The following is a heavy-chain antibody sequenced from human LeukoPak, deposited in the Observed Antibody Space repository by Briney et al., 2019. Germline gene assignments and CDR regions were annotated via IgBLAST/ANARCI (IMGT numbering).Heavy chain of an antibody. J-gene: IGHJ4*02. CDR1: GYSFTSYW. CDR2: IYPDDSDT. D-gene: IGHD4-23*01. CDR3: ARSASVGRTFDY. V-gene: IGHV5-51*01. Sequence: GESLKISCKGSGYSFTSYWIGWVRQMPGKGLEWMGIIYPDDSDTTYSPSFQGQVTISADKSITTAYLQWNSLKASDTAMYYCARSASVGRTFDYWGQGTLVTVS.